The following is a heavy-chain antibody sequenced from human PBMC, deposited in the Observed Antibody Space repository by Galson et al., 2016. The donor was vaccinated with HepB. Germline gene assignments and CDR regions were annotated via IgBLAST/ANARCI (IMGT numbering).Heavy chain of an antibody. V-gene: IGHV5-51*01. J-gene: IGHJ3*01. CDR1: GYRFTSYW. CDR3: AGGDLGELSPNDAFDL. Sequence: QSGAEVKKPGESLKISCRGSGYRFTSYWIGWVRQMPGKGLDYMGIIYPGDSDTRYSPSFQGQVTISADKSISIAYLQWNTLKASETAMNYCAGGDLGELSPNDAFDLWGQGTMVTVSS. D-gene: IGHD3-16*02. CDR2: IYPGDSDT.